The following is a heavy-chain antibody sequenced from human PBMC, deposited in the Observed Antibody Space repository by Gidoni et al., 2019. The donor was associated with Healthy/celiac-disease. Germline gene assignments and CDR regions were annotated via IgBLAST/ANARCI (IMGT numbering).Heavy chain of an antibody. V-gene: IGHV1-69*01. CDR1: GRTFSSYA. D-gene: IGHD6-13*01. CDR3: ASTSSSEQQLVYYYYYGMDV. Sequence: QVQLVQSGAEVKKPGSSVKVSCKASGRTFSSYALSWVRQAPGQGLDWMGGIIPIVGTANYAKKFQGRVTITADEATRTAYMELSSLRSEDTAVYYCASTSSSEQQLVYYYYYGMDVWGQGTTVTVSS. J-gene: IGHJ6*02. CDR2: IIPIVGTA.